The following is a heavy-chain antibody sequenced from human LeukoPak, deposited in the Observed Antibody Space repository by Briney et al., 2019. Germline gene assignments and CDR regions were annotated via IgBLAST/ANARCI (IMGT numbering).Heavy chain of an antibody. CDR1: EFTFITYW. CDR2: IKQDGSEK. Sequence: GGSLRLSCAASEFTFITYWMSWVRQAPGKGLEWVANIKQDGSEKYYVDSVKGRFTISRDNAKNSLYLQMNSLRAEDTALYYCSGGYYNYMDVWGKGATVTISS. D-gene: IGHD4-23*01. J-gene: IGHJ6*03. V-gene: IGHV3-7*03. CDR3: SGGYYNYMDV.